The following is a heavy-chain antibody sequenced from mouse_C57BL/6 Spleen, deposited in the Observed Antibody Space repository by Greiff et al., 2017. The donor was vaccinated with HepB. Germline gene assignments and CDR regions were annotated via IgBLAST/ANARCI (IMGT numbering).Heavy chain of an antibody. CDR3: ARQADYPFDY. CDR2: ISGGGGNT. V-gene: IGHV5-9*01. CDR1: GFTFSSYT. J-gene: IGHJ2*01. D-gene: IGHD2-4*01. Sequence: EVMLVESGGGLVKPGGSLKLSCAASGFTFSSYTMSWVRQTPEKRLEWVATISGGGGNTYYPDSVKGRFTISRDKAKNTLYLQMSSLRSEDTALYDCARQADYPFDYWGQGTTLTVSS.